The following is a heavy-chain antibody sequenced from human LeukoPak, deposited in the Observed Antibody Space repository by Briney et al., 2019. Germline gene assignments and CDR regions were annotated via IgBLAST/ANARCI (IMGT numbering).Heavy chain of an antibody. CDR3: ARGRISNWGFEGTLFDA. V-gene: IGHV4-59*01. D-gene: IGHD7-27*01. Sequence: SETLSLTCTVSGGSLNSYYWSWIRQPPGKELEWIGFITHSGGTDFDSSLGGRVTISVDTSKNQFSLRLTSMTAADTAVYFCARGRISNWGFEGTLFDAWGQGVLVTVSS. CDR2: ITHSGGT. J-gene: IGHJ4*02. CDR1: GGSLNSYY.